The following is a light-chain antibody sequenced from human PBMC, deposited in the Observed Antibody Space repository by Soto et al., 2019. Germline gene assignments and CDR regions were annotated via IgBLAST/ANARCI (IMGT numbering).Light chain of an antibody. CDR1: NIGSKS. CDR2: DDS. Sequence: SYELTQPPSVSVAPGQTARITCGGNNIGSKSVHWYQQKPGQAPVLVVYDDSDRPSGITERFSGSNSGNTATLTISRVEAGDEAEYYCQVWDSSSDHVVFGGGTKVTVL. J-gene: IGLJ2*01. V-gene: IGLV3-21*02. CDR3: QVWDSSSDHVV.